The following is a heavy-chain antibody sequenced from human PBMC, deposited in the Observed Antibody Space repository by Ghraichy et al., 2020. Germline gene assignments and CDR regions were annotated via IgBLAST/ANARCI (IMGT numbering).Heavy chain of an antibody. D-gene: IGHD3-22*01. J-gene: IGHJ5*02. CDR2: IIPIFGTA. CDR1: GGTFSSYA. V-gene: IGHV1-69*06. CDR3: ARSPPDVYDSSGYYPYSWFDP. Sequence: SVKVSCKASGGTFSSYAISWVRQAPGQGLEWMGGIIPIFGTANYAQKFQGRVTITADKSTSTAYMELSSLRSEDTAVYYCARSPPDVYDSSGYYPYSWFDPWGQGTLVTVSS.